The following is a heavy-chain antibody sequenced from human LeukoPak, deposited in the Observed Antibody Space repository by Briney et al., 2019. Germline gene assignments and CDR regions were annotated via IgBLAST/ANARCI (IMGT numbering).Heavy chain of an antibody. Sequence: SETLSLTCTVSGGSISSYYWSWIRQPPGKGLEWIGYIYYSGSTNYNPSLKGRVTISVDTSKNQFSLKLSSVTAADTAVYYCARSALVVINAFDIWGQGTMVTVSS. CDR1: GGSISSYY. CDR3: ARSALVVINAFDI. V-gene: IGHV4-59*01. D-gene: IGHD3-22*01. CDR2: IYYSGST. J-gene: IGHJ3*02.